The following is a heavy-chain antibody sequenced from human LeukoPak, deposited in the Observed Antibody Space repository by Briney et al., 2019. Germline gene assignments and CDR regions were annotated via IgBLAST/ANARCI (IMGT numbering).Heavy chain of an antibody. D-gene: IGHD6-13*01. J-gene: IGHJ4*02. Sequence: PGGSLRLSCAASGFTFSSYAMSWVRQAPGKGLEWVSAISGSGGSTYYADSVKGRFTISRDNSKNTLYLQMNSLRAEDTAVYYCAKEGAEYSSSWYHFDYWGQGTLVTVSS. V-gene: IGHV3-23*01. CDR2: ISGSGGST. CDR1: GFTFSSYA. CDR3: AKEGAEYSSSWYHFDY.